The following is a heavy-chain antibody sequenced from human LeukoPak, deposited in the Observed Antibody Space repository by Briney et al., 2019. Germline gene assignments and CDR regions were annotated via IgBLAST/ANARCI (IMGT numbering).Heavy chain of an antibody. D-gene: IGHD3-3*01. J-gene: IGHJ4*02. V-gene: IGHV1-2*02. CDR2: INPNSGGT. Sequence: ASVKVSCKASGYTFTGYYMHWVRQAPGQGLEWMGWINPNSGGTNYAQKCQGRVTMTRDTSISTAYMELSRLRSDDTAVYYCARAPWSGYSVFDYWGQGTLVTVSS. CDR3: ARAPWSGYSVFDY. CDR1: GYTFTGYY.